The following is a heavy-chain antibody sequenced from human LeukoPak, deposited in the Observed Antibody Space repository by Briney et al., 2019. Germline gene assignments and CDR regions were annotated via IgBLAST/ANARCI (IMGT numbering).Heavy chain of an antibody. CDR3: ARTMAGGGRDY. CDR2: IHPKSGNT. J-gene: IGHJ4*02. CDR1: GYTFTDYY. D-gene: IGHD6-13*01. Sequence: ASVKVSCKASGYTFTDYYLYWVRQGPGQGLEWMGWIHPKSGNTYYAQKFQGRVTMTRDTSINTAYIELSRLTSDDTAIFYCARTMAGGGRDYWAQGTLVTVSS. V-gene: IGHV1-2*02.